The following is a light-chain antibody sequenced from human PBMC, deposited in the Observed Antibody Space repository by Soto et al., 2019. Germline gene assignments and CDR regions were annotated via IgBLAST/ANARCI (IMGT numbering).Light chain of an antibody. CDR2: DAS. J-gene: IGKJ4*01. V-gene: IGKV3-11*01. Sequence: EIVLTQSPATLSLSPGERATLSCRTSQSVRSHLGWYQQNPGQAPRLLIYDASIRATGIPARFSGSGYGTSFTLLLSSMETEDVAIYSCPSRAVWPITFGGGTKVEIK. CDR1: QSVRSH. CDR3: PSRAVWPIT.